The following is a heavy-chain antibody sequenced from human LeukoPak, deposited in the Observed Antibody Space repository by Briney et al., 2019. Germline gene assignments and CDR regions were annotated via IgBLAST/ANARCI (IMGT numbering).Heavy chain of an antibody. D-gene: IGHD1-26*01. CDR1: GGTISGYY. V-gene: IGHV4-59*01. Sequence: TSETLSLTCTASGGTISGYYRSWIRPPPGKGLEWIGDIHYSGSTNYNPFLKSGIIILVDTSKNQFTLRLSSVTAADTAVYYGARFRGNYFPDYWGQGTLVTVSS. CDR2: IHYSGST. J-gene: IGHJ4*02. CDR3: ARFRGNYFPDY.